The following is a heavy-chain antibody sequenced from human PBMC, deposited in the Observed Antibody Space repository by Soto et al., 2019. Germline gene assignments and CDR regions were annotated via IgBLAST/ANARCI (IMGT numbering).Heavy chain of an antibody. CDR3: ARAVIEGYYDSSPYYFDY. V-gene: IGHV3-53*01. CDR2: IYSGGST. J-gene: IGHJ4*02. Sequence: PVWSLRLSCAASGFTVSSNYMSWVRQAPGKGLEWVSVIYSGGSTYYADSVKGRFTISRDNSKNTLYLQMNSLGAEDTAVYYCARAVIEGYYDSSPYYFDYWGQGTLVTVSS. D-gene: IGHD3-22*01. CDR1: GFTVSSNY.